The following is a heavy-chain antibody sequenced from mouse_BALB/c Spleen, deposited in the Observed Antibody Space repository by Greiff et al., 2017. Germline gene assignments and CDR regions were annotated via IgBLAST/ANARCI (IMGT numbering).Heavy chain of an antibody. CDR3: TRDYYGYYAMDY. CDR1: GYTFTSYR. CDR2: IYPGNSDT. J-gene: IGHJ4*01. Sequence: EVQLQQSGTVLARPGASVKMSCKASGYTFTSYRMHWVKQRPGQGLEWIGAIYPGNSDTSYNQKFKGKAKLTAVTSTSTAYMELSSLTNEDSAVYYCTRDYYGYYAMDYWGQGTSVTVSS. V-gene: IGHV1-5*01. D-gene: IGHD1-2*01.